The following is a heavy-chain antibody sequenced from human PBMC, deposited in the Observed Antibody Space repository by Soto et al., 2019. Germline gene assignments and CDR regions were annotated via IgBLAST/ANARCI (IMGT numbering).Heavy chain of an antibody. J-gene: IGHJ6*02. V-gene: IGHV3-30*03. CDR2: ISYDGSNK. CDR1: GFTFNSYG. CDR3: ATDRSPSHMIVVVTPGLDYYGLDV. Sequence: GGSLRLSCAASGFTFNSYGMHLVRQAPGKGLEWVAVISYDGSNKYYADSGKGRFTISRDNSKNTLYLQMNSLRAEDTAVYYCATDRSPSHMIVVVTPGLDYYGLDVWGQGTTVTVSS. D-gene: IGHD3-22*01.